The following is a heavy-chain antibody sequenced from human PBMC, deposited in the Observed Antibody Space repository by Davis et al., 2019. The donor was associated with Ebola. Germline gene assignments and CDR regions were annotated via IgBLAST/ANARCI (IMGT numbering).Heavy chain of an antibody. CDR1: GGTFSNYA. CDR3: ASHYDSRGYSYKLDY. V-gene: IGHV1-69*13. J-gene: IGHJ4*02. D-gene: IGHD3-22*01. CDR2: IIPIFGTI. Sequence: SVKVSCKASGGTFSNYAINWVRQAPGQGLEWMGTIIPIFGTINYAQKFQGRVTITADASTTTAFMELSSLRSEDTAVYYCASHYDSRGYSYKLDYWGQGTLVTVSS.